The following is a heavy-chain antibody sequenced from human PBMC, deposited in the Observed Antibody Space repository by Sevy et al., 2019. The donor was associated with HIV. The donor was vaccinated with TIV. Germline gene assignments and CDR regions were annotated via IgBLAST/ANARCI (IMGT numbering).Heavy chain of an antibody. Sequence: GGSLRLSCAASGFIFSTYGIHWVRQAPGKGLEWVAVISFDGSDKYYADSVRGRFTISRDNSKNTLYLQMNSLRVEDTAIYYCAKMQGGSYNYHGMDVWGQGTTVTVSS. CDR2: ISFDGSDK. J-gene: IGHJ6*02. CDR1: GFIFSTYG. CDR3: AKMQGGSYNYHGMDV. V-gene: IGHV3-30*18. D-gene: IGHD1-26*01.